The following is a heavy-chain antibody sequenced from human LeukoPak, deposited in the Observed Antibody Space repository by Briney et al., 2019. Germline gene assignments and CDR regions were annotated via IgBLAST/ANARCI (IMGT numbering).Heavy chain of an antibody. J-gene: IGHJ4*02. V-gene: IGHV4-31*03. CDR1: GGSNSSGGYY. CDR2: IYYSGST. CDR3: ARVSGQLATRVDY. Sequence: PSQTLSLTCTVSGGSNSSGGYYWSWIRQHPGKGLEWIGYIYYSGSTYYNPSLKSRVTISVDTSKNQFSLKLSSVTAADTAVYYCARVSGQLATRVDYWGQGTLVTVSS. D-gene: IGHD6-13*01.